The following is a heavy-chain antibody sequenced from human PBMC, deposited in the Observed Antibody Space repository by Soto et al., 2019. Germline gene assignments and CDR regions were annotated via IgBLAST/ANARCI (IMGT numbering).Heavy chain of an antibody. Sequence: QVQLLQSGAEVKKPGASVKVSCKASGYTFTSYGVSWVRQDPGQGLEWMGWISVNNGNTNYAQRLQGRVTMTTDTSTSTAYMELRSLRSDDTAVYYCARADTAMDAFDYWGQGTLVTVSS. V-gene: IGHV1-18*01. J-gene: IGHJ4*02. D-gene: IGHD5-18*01. CDR3: ARADTAMDAFDY. CDR1: GYTFTSYG. CDR2: ISVNNGNT.